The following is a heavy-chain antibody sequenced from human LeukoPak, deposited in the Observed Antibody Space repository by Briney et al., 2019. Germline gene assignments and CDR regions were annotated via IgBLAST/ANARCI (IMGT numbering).Heavy chain of an antibody. Sequence: AGSVTVSCKASGYTFTSYYMHWVRQAPGQGLEWMGIINPSGGSTSYAQKFQGRVTMTRDKSTSTVYMELSSLRSEDTAVYYCARESLGTAYDYWGQGTLVTVSS. J-gene: IGHJ4*02. CDR3: ARESLGTAYDY. V-gene: IGHV1-46*01. CDR2: INPSGGST. D-gene: IGHD7-27*01. CDR1: GYTFTSYY.